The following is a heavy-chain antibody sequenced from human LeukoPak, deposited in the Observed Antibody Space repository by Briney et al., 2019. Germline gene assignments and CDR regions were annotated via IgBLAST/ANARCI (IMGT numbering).Heavy chain of an antibody. D-gene: IGHD6-19*01. V-gene: IGHV4-4*07. Sequence: SETLSLTCTVSGGSISSYYWSWIRQPAGKGLEWIGRIYTSGSTNYNPSLKSRVTMSVDTSKNQFSLKLSSVTAADTAVYYCARSRRSIAVAGTLFDYWGQGTLVTVSS. CDR2: IYTSGST. J-gene: IGHJ4*02. CDR1: GGSISSYY. CDR3: ARSRRSIAVAGTLFDY.